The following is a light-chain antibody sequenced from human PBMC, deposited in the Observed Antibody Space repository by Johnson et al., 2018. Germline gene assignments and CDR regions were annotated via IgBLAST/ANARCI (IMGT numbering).Light chain of an antibody. J-gene: IGLJ1*01. CDR1: SSNIGNNY. Sequence: QSVLTQPPSVSAAPGQKVTISCSGSSSNIGNNYVSWYQQLQGTAPKLLIYENNKRPSGIPDRFSGSKSGTSATLGITGIQTGDEADYYCGTWDSSLSAGNGFGTGTKVTGL. CDR2: ENN. V-gene: IGLV1-51*02. CDR3: GTWDSSLSAGNG.